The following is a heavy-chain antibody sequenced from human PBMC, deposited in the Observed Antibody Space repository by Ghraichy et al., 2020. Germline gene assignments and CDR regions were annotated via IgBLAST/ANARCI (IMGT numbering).Heavy chain of an antibody. CDR2: IYYSGST. V-gene: IGHV4-59*01. D-gene: IGHD6-19*01. CDR3: AREVAGTGVSDY. J-gene: IGHJ4*02. Sequence: GSLSLTCTVSGGSISSYYWSWIRQPPGKGLEWIGYIYYSGSTNYNPSLKSRVTISVDTSKNQFSLKLSSVTAADTAVYYCAREVAGTGVSDYWGQGTLVTVSS. CDR1: GGSISSYY.